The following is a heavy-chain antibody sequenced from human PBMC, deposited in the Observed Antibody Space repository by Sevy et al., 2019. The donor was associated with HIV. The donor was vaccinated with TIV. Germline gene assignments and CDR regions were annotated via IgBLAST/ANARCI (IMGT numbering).Heavy chain of an antibody. Sequence: GGSLRLSCAASGFTFSSYAMSWVRQAPGKGLEWVSAISGGGGITYYAASVKGRFTISRDNSKNRLYLQMNSLRAEDTAVYYCAKVLYSSGWTPFDYWGQGTLVTVSS. CDR1: GFTFSSYA. CDR3: AKVLYSSGWTPFDY. D-gene: IGHD6-19*01. CDR2: ISGGGGIT. J-gene: IGHJ4*02. V-gene: IGHV3-23*01.